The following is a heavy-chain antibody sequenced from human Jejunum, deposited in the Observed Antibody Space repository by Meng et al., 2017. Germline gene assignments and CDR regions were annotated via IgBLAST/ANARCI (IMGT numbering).Heavy chain of an antibody. V-gene: IGHV4-31*01. CDR3: ARVNWTSSYWYFDL. J-gene: IGHJ2*01. CDR1: GASMSSGNYY. CDR2: IYYSGST. D-gene: IGHD1-1*01. Sequence: QIHRQKSGPGLVKHSQTLSLTCTVSGASMSSGNYYWTWIRQHPGKGLEWIGYIYYSGSTYYNPSLQSLVTISIDMSENQFSLKLTSVTAADTAVYYCARVNWTSSYWYFDLWGRGTLVTVSS.